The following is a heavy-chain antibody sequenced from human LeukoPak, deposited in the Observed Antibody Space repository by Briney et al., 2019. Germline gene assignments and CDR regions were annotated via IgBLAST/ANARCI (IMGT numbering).Heavy chain of an antibody. Sequence: GGSLRLSCEASGFSFNAYGMHWVRQAPDKGLEWVAFIRYDGGRQYYADSVKGRFTISRDNSKNTLYLQMNSLRAEDTAVYYCASYSSSWRSIDYWGQGTLVTVSS. V-gene: IGHV3-30*02. CDR2: IRYDGGRQ. CDR1: GFSFNAYG. D-gene: IGHD6-13*01. J-gene: IGHJ4*02. CDR3: ASYSSSWRSIDY.